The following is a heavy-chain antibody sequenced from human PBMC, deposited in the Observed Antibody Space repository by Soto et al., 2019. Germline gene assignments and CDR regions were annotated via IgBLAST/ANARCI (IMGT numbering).Heavy chain of an antibody. V-gene: IGHV1-46*01. CDR3: ARDCGGEYTGYDSAATWYFDL. CDR2: INPSGGST. D-gene: IGHD5-12*01. CDR1: GYTFTSYY. Sequence: QVQLVQSGAEVKKPGASVKVSCKASGYTFTSYYMHWVRQAPGQGLEWMGIINPSGGSTTYAQKCQCRAPMARDTSTRTVYMELSSLRSEDTAVYDCARDCGGEYTGYDSAATWYFDLWGRGTLVTVSS. J-gene: IGHJ2*01.